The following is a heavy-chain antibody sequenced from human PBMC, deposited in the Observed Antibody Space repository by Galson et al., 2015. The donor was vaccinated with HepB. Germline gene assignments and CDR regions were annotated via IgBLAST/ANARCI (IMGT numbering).Heavy chain of an antibody. D-gene: IGHD6-19*01. V-gene: IGHV1-69*04. Sequence: SVKVSCKASGGTFSSYTISWVRQAPGQGLEWMGRIIPILGIANYAQKFQGRVTITADKSTSTAYMELSSLRSEDTAVYYGAREGYSSGWYDFDYWGQGTLVTVSS. CDR1: GGTFSSYT. CDR2: IIPILGIA. J-gene: IGHJ4*02. CDR3: AREGYSSGWYDFDY.